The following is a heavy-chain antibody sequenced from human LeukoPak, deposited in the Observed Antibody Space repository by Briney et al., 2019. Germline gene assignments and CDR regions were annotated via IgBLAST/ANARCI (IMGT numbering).Heavy chain of an antibody. CDR2: IASDGSST. CDR3: ARGGGYSYGCTDY. CDR1: GFTFSSYW. V-gene: IGHV3-74*01. Sequence: PGGSLRLSCAASGFTFSSYWMNWVRQAPGKGLVWVSRIASDGSSTTYADSVKGRFSISRDNAKNTLYLQMNSLRVEDTAVYYCARGGGYSYGCTDYWGQGTLVTVSS. J-gene: IGHJ4*02. D-gene: IGHD5-18*01.